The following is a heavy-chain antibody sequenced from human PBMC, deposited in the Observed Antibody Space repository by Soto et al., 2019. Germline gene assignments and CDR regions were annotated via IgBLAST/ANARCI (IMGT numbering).Heavy chain of an antibody. J-gene: IGHJ6*02. D-gene: IGHD3-9*01. CDR1: GFTFSSYS. V-gene: IGHV3-21*01. CDR2: ISSSSSYI. Sequence: GGSLRLSCAASGFTFSSYSMNWVRQAPGKGLEWVSSISSSSSYIYYADSVKGRFTISRDNAKNSLYLQMNSLRAEDTAVYYCARDLSGVGYDILTGYYSAPHYYYGMDVWGQGTTVTVSS. CDR3: ARDLSGVGYDILTGYYSAPHYYYGMDV.